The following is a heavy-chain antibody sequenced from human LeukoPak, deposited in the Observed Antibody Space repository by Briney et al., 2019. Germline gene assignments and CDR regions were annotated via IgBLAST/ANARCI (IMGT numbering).Heavy chain of an antibody. CDR2: VDPEDGET. CDR1: GYTFTDYY. J-gene: IGHJ3*02. CDR3: ATYSVVVPAAEAFDI. Sequence: GASVKVSCKASGYTFTDYYMHWVQQAPGKGLEWMGRVDPEDGETIYAEKFQGRVTITADTSTDTAYMELSSLRSEDTAVYYCATYSVVVPAAEAFDIWGQGTMVTVSS. V-gene: IGHV1-69-2*01. D-gene: IGHD2-2*01.